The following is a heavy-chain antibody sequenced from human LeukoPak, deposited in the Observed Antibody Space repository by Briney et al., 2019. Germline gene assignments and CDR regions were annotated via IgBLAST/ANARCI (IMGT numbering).Heavy chain of an antibody. CDR3: ARRRRPSSTSSPHRPPDNWFDP. D-gene: IGHD2-2*01. CDR1: GYTFTSYD. V-gene: IGHV1-8*01. CDR2: MNPNSGNT. J-gene: IGHJ5*02. Sequence: GASVKVSCKASGYTFTSYDINWVRQATGQGLEWMGWMNPNSGNTGYAQKFQGRVTMTRNTSISTAYMELSSLRSEDTAVYYCARRRRPSSTSSPHRPPDNWFDPWGQGTLVTVSS.